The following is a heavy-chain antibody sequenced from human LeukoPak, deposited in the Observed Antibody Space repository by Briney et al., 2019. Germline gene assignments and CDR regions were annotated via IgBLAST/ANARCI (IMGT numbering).Heavy chain of an antibody. D-gene: IGHD3-9*01. V-gene: IGHV3-23*01. J-gene: IGHJ4*02. CDR3: AKWGDYDILTGYYDSDY. Sequence: YXMHWXRXAPGXGLEWVXAXXGRGSSTYYADSVKGRFTISRDNSKNTLYLQLNRLRAEDTAVYYCAKWGDYDILTGYYDSDYWGQGTLVTVSS. CDR2: XXGRGSST. CDR1: YX.